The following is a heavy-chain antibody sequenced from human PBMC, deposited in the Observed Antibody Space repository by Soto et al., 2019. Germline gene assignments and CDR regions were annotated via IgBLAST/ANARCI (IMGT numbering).Heavy chain of an antibody. V-gene: IGHV3-23*01. CDR3: TRALKVGSWTHFDY. J-gene: IGHJ4*02. CDR1: GFTFSSYA. D-gene: IGHD6-13*01. CDR2: ISGSGGST. Sequence: GGSPRLSCAASGFTFSSYAMSWVRQAPGKGLEWVSAISGSGGSTYYADSVKGRFTISRDNSKNTLYLQMNSLRTEDTAVYYCTRALKVGSWTHFDYWGQGTLVTVSS.